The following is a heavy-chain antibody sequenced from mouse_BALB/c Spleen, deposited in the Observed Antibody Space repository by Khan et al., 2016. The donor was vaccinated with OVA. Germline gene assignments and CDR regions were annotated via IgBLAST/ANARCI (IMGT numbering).Heavy chain of an antibody. CDR2: IWAGGST. CDR3: ARAFYNGAWFAY. V-gene: IGHV2-9*02. D-gene: IGHD1-3*01. Sequence: VQLQESGPGLVAPSQTLSISCTVSGFSISNYGVHWVRQPPGKGLEWLGVIWAGGSTNHNSALMSRLSITKDNSKNQVFLKMNSLQTDDTAIYYCARAFYNGAWFAYWGLGTLVTVSA. J-gene: IGHJ3*01. CDR1: GFSISNYG.